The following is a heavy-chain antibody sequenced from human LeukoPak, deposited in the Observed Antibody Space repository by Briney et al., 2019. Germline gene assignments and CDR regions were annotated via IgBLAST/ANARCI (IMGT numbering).Heavy chain of an antibody. CDR3: ARVGIYYDSSGYYWPHWFDP. V-gene: IGHV3-21*04. Sequence: GGSLRLSCAASGFTFSSYNMNWVRQAPGKGLEWVSSISSSSTYIYYAESMKGRFTISRDNAKNSPYLQMNSLRAEDTAVYYCARVGIYYDSSGYYWPHWFDPWGQGTLVTVSS. D-gene: IGHD3-22*01. CDR1: GFTFSSYN. J-gene: IGHJ5*02. CDR2: ISSSSTYI.